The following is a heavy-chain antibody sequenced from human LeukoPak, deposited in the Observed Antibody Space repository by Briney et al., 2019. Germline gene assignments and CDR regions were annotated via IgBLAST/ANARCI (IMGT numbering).Heavy chain of an antibody. D-gene: IGHD4-17*01. Sequence: ASVKVSFKASGYTFTIYDINWVRQAPGQGLEWMGWINPNSGNTDYSQKFQGRVTMTRNTSISTAYMELSSLRSEDTAVYYCARGGDYGDYLSYYYYYGMDVWGQGTTVTVSS. CDR2: INPNSGNT. CDR3: ARGGDYGDYLSYYYYYGMDV. CDR1: GYTFTIYD. J-gene: IGHJ6*02. V-gene: IGHV1-8*01.